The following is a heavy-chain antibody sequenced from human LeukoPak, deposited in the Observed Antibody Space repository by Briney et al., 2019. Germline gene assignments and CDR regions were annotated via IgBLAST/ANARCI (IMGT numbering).Heavy chain of an antibody. V-gene: IGHV1-46*01. Sequence: ASVKVSCKASGYTFTTYHIHWVRQAPGQGLEWMGVIKPSNGKTRYAPKFQDRVYMTRDSSTNTVYMGLSSLTSEDTAVFYCARDQRLLGEDAAFFKAWFDPWGQGTLVTVSS. CDR3: ARDQRLLGEDAAFFKAWFDP. CDR1: GYTFTTYH. D-gene: IGHD1-1*01. J-gene: IGHJ5*02. CDR2: IKPSNGKT.